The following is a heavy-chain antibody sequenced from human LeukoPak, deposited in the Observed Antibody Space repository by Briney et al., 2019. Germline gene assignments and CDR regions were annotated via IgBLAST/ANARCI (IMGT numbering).Heavy chain of an antibody. V-gene: IGHV4-59*01. CDR3: AGGLSYDYVWGSPTGGFDY. D-gene: IGHD3-16*01. CDR2: IYYSGST. Sequence: PSETLSLTCTVSGGSIGSYYWSWIRQPPGKGLEWIGYIYYSGSTNYNPSLKSRVTISVDTSKNQFSLKLSSVTAADTAVYYCAGGLSYDYVWGSPTGGFDYWGQGILVTVSS. J-gene: IGHJ4*02. CDR1: GGSIGSYY.